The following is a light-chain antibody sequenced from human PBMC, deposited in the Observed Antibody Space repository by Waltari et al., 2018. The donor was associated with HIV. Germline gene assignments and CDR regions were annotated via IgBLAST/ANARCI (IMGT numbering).Light chain of an antibody. CDR3: SSYTATKILV. V-gene: IGLV2-14*03. CDR1: NSDIGTYTY. Sequence: QSALTQPASVSGSPGQSITISCTGPNSDIGTYTYVSWYQQQSGKAPRLLISEVNNRPSGVSNRFSGSKAGNTASLSISGLQAEDEGKYYCSSYTATKILVFGGGTDVTVL. CDR2: EVN. J-gene: IGLJ2*01.